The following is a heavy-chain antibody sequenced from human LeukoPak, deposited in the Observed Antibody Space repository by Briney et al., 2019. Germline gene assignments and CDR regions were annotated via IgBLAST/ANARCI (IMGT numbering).Heavy chain of an antibody. Sequence: GESLKISCKGSGYSFTSYWIGWVRQMPGKGPEWMGIIYPGDSDTRYSPSFQGQVTISADKSISTAYLQWSSLKASDTAMYYCARKGAYYDSSGHIDYWGQGTLVTVSS. D-gene: IGHD3-22*01. CDR1: GYSFTSYW. CDR2: IYPGDSDT. J-gene: IGHJ4*02. V-gene: IGHV5-51*01. CDR3: ARKGAYYDSSGHIDY.